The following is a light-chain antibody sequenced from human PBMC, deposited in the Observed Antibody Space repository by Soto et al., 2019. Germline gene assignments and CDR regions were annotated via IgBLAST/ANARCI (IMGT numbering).Light chain of an antibody. V-gene: IGKV1-5*01. CDR2: DAS. J-gene: IGKJ2*01. CDR3: QQYNSYSYP. Sequence: DIQMTQSPSTLSASVGDRVTITCRASQSISSWLDWYQQKPGKAPKVLIYDASTLEIGVPSRFSGSGSGTEFTLTISSLQPDDFATYYCQQYNSYSYPFGQGTKVEIK. CDR1: QSISSW.